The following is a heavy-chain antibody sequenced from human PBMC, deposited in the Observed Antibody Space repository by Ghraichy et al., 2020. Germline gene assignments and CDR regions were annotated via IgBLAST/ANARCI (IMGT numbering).Heavy chain of an antibody. CDR1: GGSFSGYY. Sequence: SETLSLTCAVYGGSFSGYYWSWIRQPPGKGLEWIGEINHGGSTNYNPSLKSRVSISVDTSKNQFSLKLSSVTAADTAVYYCARGVPAAVEYYYYYYMDVWGKGTTVTVSS. V-gene: IGHV4-34*01. CDR2: INHGGST. J-gene: IGHJ6*03. D-gene: IGHD2-2*01. CDR3: ARGVPAAVEYYYYYYMDV.